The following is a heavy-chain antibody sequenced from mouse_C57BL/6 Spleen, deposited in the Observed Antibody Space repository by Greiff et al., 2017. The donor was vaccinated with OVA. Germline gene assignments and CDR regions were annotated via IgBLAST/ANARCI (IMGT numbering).Heavy chain of an antibody. D-gene: IGHD1-1*01. Sequence: EVKLQESGPELVKPGASVKISCKASGYSFTGYYMNWVKQSPEKSLEWIGEINPSTGGTTYNQKFKAKATLTVDKSSSTAYMQLKSLTSEDSAVYYCASRRVYYGSSYVLDYWGQGTTLTVSS. J-gene: IGHJ2*01. CDR3: ASRRVYYGSSYVLDY. V-gene: IGHV1-42*01. CDR1: GYSFTGYY. CDR2: INPSTGGT.